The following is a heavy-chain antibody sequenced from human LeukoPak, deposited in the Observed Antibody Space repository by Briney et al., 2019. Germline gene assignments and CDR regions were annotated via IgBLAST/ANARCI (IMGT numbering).Heavy chain of an antibody. CDR1: GYNFPSYG. Sequence: GTAKDSSNDPGYNFPSYGITWVRHTPAQRHESTRWISAYNGNTNYSQKLQGRVTLTPDTSTSTASIELRSLRSDDTAVYYCARVSGTAMVNTFDYWGQGTLATVSS. V-gene: IGHV1-18*01. J-gene: IGHJ4*02. CDR2: ISAYNGNT. D-gene: IGHD5-18*01. CDR3: ARVSGTAMVNTFDY.